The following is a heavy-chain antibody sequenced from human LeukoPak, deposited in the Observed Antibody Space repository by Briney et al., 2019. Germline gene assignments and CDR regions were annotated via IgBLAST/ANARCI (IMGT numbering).Heavy chain of an antibody. Sequence: GGSLRLSCAASGFTFSSYNMNWVRQAPGKGLEWVSFISSSGNFIYYADSVKGRFTISRDNAKNSLFLQMNSLRAEDTAVYFCAREKFTYGFDYWGQGMLVTVSA. J-gene: IGHJ4*02. CDR1: GFTFSSYN. CDR3: AREKFTYGFDY. V-gene: IGHV3-21*01. CDR2: ISSSGNFI. D-gene: IGHD3-10*01.